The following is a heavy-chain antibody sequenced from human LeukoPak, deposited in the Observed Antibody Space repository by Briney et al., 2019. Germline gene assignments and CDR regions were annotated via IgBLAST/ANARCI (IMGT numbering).Heavy chain of an antibody. V-gene: IGHV3-53*01. J-gene: IGHJ6*02. D-gene: IGHD6-6*01. CDR3: ARASSYYYGMDV. CDR2: IYSGGST. CDR1: GFTVSSNY. Sequence: GGSLRLSCAASGFTVSSNYMSWVRQALGKGLEWVSVIYSGGSTYYADSVKGRFTISRDNSKNTLYLQMNSLRAEDTAVYYCARASSYYYGMDVWGQGTTVTVSS.